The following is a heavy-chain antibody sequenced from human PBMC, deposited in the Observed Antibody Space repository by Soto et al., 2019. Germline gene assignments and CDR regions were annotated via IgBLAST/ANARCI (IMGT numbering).Heavy chain of an antibody. J-gene: IGHJ5*02. D-gene: IGHD2-2*01. V-gene: IGHV3-33*01. CDR3: AREVVVPANWFDP. CDR2: IWYDGSNK. CDR1: GFTFSSYG. Sequence: GGSLRLSCAASGFTFSSYGMHWVRQAPGKGLEWVAVIWYDGSNKYYADSVKGRFTISRDNSKNTPYLQMNSLRAEDTAVYYCAREVVVPANWFDPWGQGTLVTVSS.